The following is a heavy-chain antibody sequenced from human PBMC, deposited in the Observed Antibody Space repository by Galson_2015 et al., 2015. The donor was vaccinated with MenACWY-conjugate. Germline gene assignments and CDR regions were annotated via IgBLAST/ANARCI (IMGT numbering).Heavy chain of an antibody. V-gene: IGHV1-69*06. Sequence: SVKVSCKASGGTFSSYAISWVRQAPGQGLEWMGGIIPIFGTANYAQKFQGRVTITADKSTSTAYMELSSLRSEDTAVYYCARDTRGYSGYDSGNDYWGQGTLVTVSS. CDR2: IIPIFGTA. CDR3: ARDTRGYSGYDSGNDY. J-gene: IGHJ4*02. D-gene: IGHD5-12*01. CDR1: GGTFSSYA.